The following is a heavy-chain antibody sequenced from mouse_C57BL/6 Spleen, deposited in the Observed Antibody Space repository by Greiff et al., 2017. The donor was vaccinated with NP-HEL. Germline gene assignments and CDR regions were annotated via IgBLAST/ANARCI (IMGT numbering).Heavy chain of an antibody. Sequence: EVMLVESGEGLVKPGGSLKLSCAASGFTFSSYAMSWVRQTPEKRLEWVAYISSGGDYIYYADTVKGRFTISRDNARNTLYLQMSSLKSEDTAMYYCTTSYYGSYEGYFDVWGTGTTVTVSS. V-gene: IGHV5-9-1*02. CDR1: GFTFSSYA. CDR2: ISSGGDYI. D-gene: IGHD1-1*01. CDR3: TTSYYGSYEGYFDV. J-gene: IGHJ1*03.